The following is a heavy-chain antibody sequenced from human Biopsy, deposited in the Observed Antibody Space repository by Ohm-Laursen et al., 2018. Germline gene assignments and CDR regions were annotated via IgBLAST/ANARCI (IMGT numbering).Heavy chain of an antibody. Sequence: VTLSLTCTVSGGSFTGHYWSWIRQPPGKGLEGIGHISYTGYTSYNASLKSRVTISVDTSRNHFSLRLSSLTAADTAVYYCARGSNDFGGLYFPRWGQGTLLTVSS. V-gene: IGHV4-59*11. CDR3: ARGSNDFGGLYFPR. J-gene: IGHJ4*02. CDR2: ISYTGYT. D-gene: IGHD4-23*01. CDR1: GGSFTGHY.